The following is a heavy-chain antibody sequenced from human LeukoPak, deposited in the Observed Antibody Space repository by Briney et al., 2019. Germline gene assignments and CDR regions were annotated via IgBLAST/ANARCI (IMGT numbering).Heavy chain of an antibody. V-gene: IGHV3-21*06. Sequence: GGSLRLSCAASGFVFHDYNMNWVRQAPGRGLEGVSSITSSSRYTFYADSVKGRFTISRDNTRNSLFLQMDSLTSEDTAVYFCARDADFYDNRGNQITQYYYDHWGQGTLVTVSS. D-gene: IGHD3-22*01. CDR3: ARDADFYDNRGNQITQYYYDH. J-gene: IGHJ4*02. CDR1: GFVFHDYN. CDR2: ITSSSRYT.